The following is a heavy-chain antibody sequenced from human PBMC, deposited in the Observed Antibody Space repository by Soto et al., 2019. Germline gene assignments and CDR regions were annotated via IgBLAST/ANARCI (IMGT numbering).Heavy chain of an antibody. Sequence: PGGSLRLSCAASGFTFSSYAMSWVRQAPGKGLEWVSAISGSGGSTYYADSVKGRFTISRDNSKNTLYLQMNSLRAEDTAVYYCAKRLRYYDILTGYYAPYFDYWGQGTLVTVSS. CDR3: AKRLRYYDILTGYYAPYFDY. V-gene: IGHV3-23*01. J-gene: IGHJ4*02. D-gene: IGHD3-9*01. CDR1: GFTFSSYA. CDR2: ISGSGGST.